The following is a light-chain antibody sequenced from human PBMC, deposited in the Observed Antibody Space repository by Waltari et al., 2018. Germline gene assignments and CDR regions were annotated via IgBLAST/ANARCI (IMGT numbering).Light chain of an antibody. CDR1: QSLVHTNGNTY. CDR3: MQSTIWPYS. Sequence: EVVMTQSTLYLPATIGQPATIARRSSQSLVHTNGNTYLFWIQQRPGQPPRRLIDGSSNRDPGVPDRFSGSGSGTDFTLKISRVEADDVGVYYCMQSTIWPYSFGQGTNLEIK. CDR2: GSS. V-gene: IGKV2-30*02. J-gene: IGKJ2*01.